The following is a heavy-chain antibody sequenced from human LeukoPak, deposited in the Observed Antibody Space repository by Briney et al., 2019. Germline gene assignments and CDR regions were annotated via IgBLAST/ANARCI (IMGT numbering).Heavy chain of an antibody. CDR3: ARGVRFPRNPRSFDI. V-gene: IGHV4-39*01. CDR1: GGSISSSNYY. J-gene: IGHJ3*02. D-gene: IGHD3-3*01. CDR2: IYYSGST. Sequence: KPSETLSLTCTVSGGSISSSNYYWGWIRQPPGKGLEWIGTIYYSGSTYFNPSLKSRVTISVDTSKNQFSLKLSSVTAADTAVYYCARGVRFPRNPRSFDIWGQGTMVTVSS.